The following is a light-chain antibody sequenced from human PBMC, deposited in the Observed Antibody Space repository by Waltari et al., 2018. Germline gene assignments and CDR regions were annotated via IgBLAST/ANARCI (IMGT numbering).Light chain of an antibody. J-gene: IGKJ1*01. CDR3: QHVYGIPRT. Sequence: DIHLTQSPSSLPASVGERVPITCQASQAIINNLAWYQQKPGEVPKLLIYKASTLQRGVPSRFSGSGSGTDFTLTISSLQPEDFATYYCQHVYGIPRTFGQGTKVEIK. CDR1: QAIINN. CDR2: KAS. V-gene: IGKV1-9*01.